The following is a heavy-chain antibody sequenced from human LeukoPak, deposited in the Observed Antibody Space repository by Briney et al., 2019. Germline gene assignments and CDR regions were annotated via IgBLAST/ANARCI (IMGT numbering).Heavy chain of an antibody. CDR3: AHLSLTIYDYGMDV. D-gene: IGHD1-1*01. J-gene: IGHJ6*02. CDR2: IYWDDDR. V-gene: IGHV2-5*02. Sequence: SGPTLVHPTQTLTLTCTFSGFSLSTSGVGVGWIRQPPGKALEWLALIYWDDDRRYSPSLKSRLTIIKDTSKNQVVLTMTNMDPVDTATYYCAHLSLTIYDYGMDVWGQGTTVTVSS. CDR1: GFSLSTSGVG.